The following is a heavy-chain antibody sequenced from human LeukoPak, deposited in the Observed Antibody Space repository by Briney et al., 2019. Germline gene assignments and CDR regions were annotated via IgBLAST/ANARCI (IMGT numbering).Heavy chain of an antibody. J-gene: IGHJ4*02. CDR3: ARQAGSFTTFDF. Sequence: LETLSLTCTVSSGSIGTYYWAWIRQTPGKGLEWIGYISYSESTKHNPSLTRRITISLDTSKNQFSLELRSMTAADTAMYYCARQAGSFTTFDFWGQGTLVTVLS. D-gene: IGHD1-26*01. V-gene: IGHV4-59*08. CDR1: SGSIGTYY. CDR2: ISYSEST.